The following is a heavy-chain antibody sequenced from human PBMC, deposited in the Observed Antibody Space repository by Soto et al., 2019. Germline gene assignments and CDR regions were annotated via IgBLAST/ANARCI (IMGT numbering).Heavy chain of an antibody. J-gene: IGHJ6*02. V-gene: IGHV4-59*01. CDR3: ARALRGVVVVAAREMDV. CDR2: IYYTGST. D-gene: IGHD2-15*01. CDR1: GGSISSDY. Sequence: QVQLQESGPGLVKPSETLSLTCSVAGGSISSDYWSWIRQPPGKGLEWIGYIYYTGSTTYNPSLTSRVTISVDTSKNQFSLNLRSVTAADTAVYYCARALRGVVVVAAREMDVGGQGTTVTVSS.